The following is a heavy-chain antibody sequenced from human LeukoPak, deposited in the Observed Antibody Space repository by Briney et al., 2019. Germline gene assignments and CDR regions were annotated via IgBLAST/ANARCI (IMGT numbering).Heavy chain of an antibody. CDR1: GGSFSGYY. Sequence: SETLSLTCAVCGGSFSGYYWSWIRQPPGKGLEWIGEINHSGSTNYNPSLKSRVTISVDTSKNQFSLKLSSVTAADTAVYYCARGGYYDILTGYYEGVSFDPWGQGTLVTVSS. D-gene: IGHD3-9*01. V-gene: IGHV4-34*01. CDR3: ARGGYYDILTGYYEGVSFDP. J-gene: IGHJ5*02. CDR2: INHSGST.